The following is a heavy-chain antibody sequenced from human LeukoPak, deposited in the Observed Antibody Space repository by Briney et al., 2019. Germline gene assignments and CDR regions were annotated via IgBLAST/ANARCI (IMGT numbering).Heavy chain of an antibody. CDR3: ARGLQSLWFGEIGY. V-gene: IGHV3-21*01. D-gene: IGHD3-10*01. Sequence: GGSLRLSCAASGFTFSSYSMNWVRQAPGKGLEWVSSISSSSSYIYYADSVKGRFTISRDNAKNSLYLQMNSLRAEDTAVYYCARGLQSLWFGEIGYWGQGTLVTVSS. J-gene: IGHJ4*02. CDR1: GFTFSSYS. CDR2: ISSSSSYI.